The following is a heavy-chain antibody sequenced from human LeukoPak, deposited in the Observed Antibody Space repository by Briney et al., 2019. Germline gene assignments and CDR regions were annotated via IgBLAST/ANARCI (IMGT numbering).Heavy chain of an antibody. CDR1: GGSIGSYY. V-gene: IGHV4-4*07. D-gene: IGHD3-22*01. Sequence: SETLSLTCTVSGGSIGSYYWSWIRQPAGKGLEWIGRIYTSGSTNYNPSLKSRVTMSVDTSKNQFSLKLSSVTAADTAVYYCARGTVVQDWFDPWGQGTLVTVSS. CDR3: ARGTVVQDWFDP. CDR2: IYTSGST. J-gene: IGHJ5*02.